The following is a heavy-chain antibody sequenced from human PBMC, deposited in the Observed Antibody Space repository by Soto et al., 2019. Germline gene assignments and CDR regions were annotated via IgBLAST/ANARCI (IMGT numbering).Heavy chain of an antibody. CDR3: VRDRYYGSGSLFET. Sequence: GGSLRLSCVASGFVFSDHDMHWVRLVSGKGLGWISEIGVAGDTYYPDSVKGRFTIYRENARNSLFLEMTGLRAGDTAVYYCVRDRYYGSGSLFETWGRGTPVTVSS. V-gene: IGHV3-13*01. D-gene: IGHD3-10*01. J-gene: IGHJ5*01. CDR2: IGVAGDT. CDR1: GFVFSDHD.